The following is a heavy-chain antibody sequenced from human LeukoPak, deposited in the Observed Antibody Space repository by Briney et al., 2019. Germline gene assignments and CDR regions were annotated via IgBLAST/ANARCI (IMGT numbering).Heavy chain of an antibody. CDR2: IHYTGST. D-gene: IGHD5-18*01. CDR1: GGSINSYY. Sequence: PSETLSLTCTVSGGSINSYYWSWIRQPPEKGLECIGYIHYTGSTNYNPSLKSRVTISVDTSKNQFSLKLSSVTAADTAVYYCARTTEGGYTYDYFYYYYMDVWGKGTTVTISS. V-gene: IGHV4-59*01. CDR3: ARTTEGGYTYDYFYYYYMDV. J-gene: IGHJ6*03.